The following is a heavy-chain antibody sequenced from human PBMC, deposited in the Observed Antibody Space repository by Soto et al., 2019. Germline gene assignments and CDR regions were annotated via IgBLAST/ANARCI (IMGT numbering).Heavy chain of an antibody. J-gene: IGHJ5*02. V-gene: IGHV4-59*01. Sequence: SETLSLTCTVSGGSISSYYWSWIRQPPGKGLEWIGYIYYSGSTNYNPSLKSRVTISVDTSKNQFSLKLSSVTAADTAAYYCARQDYYDSSGDWFDPWGQGTLVTVSS. CDR1: GGSISSYY. D-gene: IGHD3-22*01. CDR3: ARQDYYDSSGDWFDP. CDR2: IYYSGST.